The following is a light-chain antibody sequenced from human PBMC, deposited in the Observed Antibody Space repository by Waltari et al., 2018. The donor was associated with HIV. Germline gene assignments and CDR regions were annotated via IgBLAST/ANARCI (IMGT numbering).Light chain of an antibody. CDR1: QSVSSN. CDR3: QQYNNWPLT. CDR2: GAS. J-gene: IGKJ4*01. V-gene: IGKV3-15*01. Sequence: EIVMPQSPATLSGSPGERATLSCRASQSVSSNLAWYQQKPGQAPRLLIYGASTRATGIPARFSGSGSGTEFTLTISSLQSEDFAVYYCQQYNNWPLTFGGGTKVEIK.